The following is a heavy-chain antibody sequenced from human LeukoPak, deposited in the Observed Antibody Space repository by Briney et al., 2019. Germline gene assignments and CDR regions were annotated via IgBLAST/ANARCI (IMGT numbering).Heavy chain of an antibody. CDR3: ARESLGYYDSSGFGDY. D-gene: IGHD3-22*01. CDR1: GGTFSSYA. V-gene: IGHV1-69*04. Sequence: SVKVSCKASGGTFSSYAISWVRQAPGQGLEWMGRIIPILGIANYAQKFQGRVTITADKSTSTAYMELSSPRSEDTAVYYCARESLGYYDSSGFGDYWGQGTLVTVSS. J-gene: IGHJ4*02. CDR2: IIPILGIA.